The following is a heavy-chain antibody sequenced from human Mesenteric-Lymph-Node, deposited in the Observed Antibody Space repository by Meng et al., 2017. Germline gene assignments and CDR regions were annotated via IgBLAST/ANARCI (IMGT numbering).Heavy chain of an antibody. CDR1: GGSFSGYY. J-gene: IGHJ4*02. V-gene: IGHV4-34*01. Sequence: QVQLQQWGGGLLKPSETLSLTCAVYGGSFSGYYWSWVRQPPGKGLEWIGEINHSGSTNYNPSLKSRVTISVDTSKNQFSLKLNSLTAADTAVYYCARHHHSPTFDYWGQGTLVTVSS. D-gene: IGHD1-14*01. CDR2: INHSGST. CDR3: ARHHHSPTFDY.